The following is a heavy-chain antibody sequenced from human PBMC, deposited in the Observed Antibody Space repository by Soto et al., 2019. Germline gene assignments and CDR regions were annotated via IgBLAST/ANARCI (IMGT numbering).Heavy chain of an antibody. D-gene: IGHD6-13*01. CDR1: GFSFSDYY. CDR3: ARDIEPPGLFFDY. V-gene: IGHV3-11*01. CDR2: IDFTSNSI. J-gene: IGHJ4*02. Sequence: GGSLRLSCAASGFSFSDYYMSWIRQAPGKGLEWVSYIDFTSNSIYYADSVKGWFTISRDNAKNSLYLQMNSLRAEDTAVYYCARDIEPPGLFFDYWGQGTLVTVSS.